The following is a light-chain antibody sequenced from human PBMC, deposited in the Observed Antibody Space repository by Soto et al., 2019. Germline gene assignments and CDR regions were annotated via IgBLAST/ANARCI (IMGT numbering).Light chain of an antibody. CDR2: DAS. CDR1: QSINAW. J-gene: IGKJ1*01. CDR3: LQYNSYSSWT. V-gene: IGKV1-5*01. Sequence: DIQMTQPPATLSASVGDRVTIPCRASQSINAWLAWYQQRPGRAPRLLIYDASNLASGVPSRFSGSESATEFTLTISSLQSDDFATYFCLQYNSYSSWTFGQGNQVDI.